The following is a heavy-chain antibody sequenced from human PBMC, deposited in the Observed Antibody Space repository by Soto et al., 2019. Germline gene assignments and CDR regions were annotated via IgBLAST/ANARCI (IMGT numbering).Heavy chain of an antibody. CDR3: ASERQLAPYYYYYGMDV. CDR2: INSDGSGT. J-gene: IGHJ6*02. D-gene: IGHD6-6*01. CDR1: GFTFSSYW. V-gene: IGHV3-74*01. Sequence: EVQLVESGGGLVQPGGSLRLSCAASGFTFSSYWMHWVRQAPGKGLVWVSRINSDGSGTSYADSVKGRFTISRDNAKNTLYLQMNSLRAEDTAVYYCASERQLAPYYYYYGMDVWGQGTTVTVSS.